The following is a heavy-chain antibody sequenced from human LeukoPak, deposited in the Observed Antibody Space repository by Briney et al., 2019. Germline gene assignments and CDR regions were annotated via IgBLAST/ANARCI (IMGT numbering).Heavy chain of an antibody. CDR3: ARDQATDYGDYRNWFDP. D-gene: IGHD4-17*01. CDR2: INAGNGNT. V-gene: IGHV1-3*01. J-gene: IGHJ5*02. CDR1: GYTFTSYA. Sequence: ASVKVSCKASGYTFTSYAMHWVRQAPGQRLEWMGWINAGNGNTKYSQKFQGRVTIARDTSASTAYMELSGLRSEDTAVYYCARDQATDYGDYRNWFDPWGQGTLVTVSS.